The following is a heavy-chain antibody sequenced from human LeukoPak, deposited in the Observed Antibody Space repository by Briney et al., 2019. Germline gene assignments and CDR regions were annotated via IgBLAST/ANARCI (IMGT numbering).Heavy chain of an antibody. Sequence: GGSLRLSCAASGFIVSSDYMSWVRQAPGKGLEWVAVIYSGGSTYYADSVKGRFTISRDKSKNTLYLQMNSLRAEDTAVYYCARYFQPGNSNWFDPWGPGTLVTVSS. CDR1: GFIVSSDY. CDR2: IYSGGST. J-gene: IGHJ5*02. CDR3: ARYFQPGNSNWFDP. D-gene: IGHD3-10*01. V-gene: IGHV3-66*01.